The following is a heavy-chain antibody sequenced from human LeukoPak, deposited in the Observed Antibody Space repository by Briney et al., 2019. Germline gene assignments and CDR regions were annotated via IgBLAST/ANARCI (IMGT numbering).Heavy chain of an antibody. CDR1: GFTFSNYW. J-gene: IGHJ6*03. V-gene: IGHV3-7*01. D-gene: IGHD2-15*01. Sequence: QPGGSLTLSCAASGFTFSNYWMSWVRQAPGKGLEWVANIKQDGSERYYVDALTGRFSVSRDNAKNSLYLQINSLRAGDTAVYYCARVGAARYYYYYMDVWGKGTTVTVSS. CDR3: ARVGAARYYYYYMDV. CDR2: IKQDGSER.